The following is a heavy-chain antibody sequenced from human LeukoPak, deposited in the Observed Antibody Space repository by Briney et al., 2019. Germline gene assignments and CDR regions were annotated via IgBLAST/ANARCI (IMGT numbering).Heavy chain of an antibody. Sequence: GASVKVSCKASGYTFTSYGISWVRQAPGQGLEWMGWISAYNGNTNYAQKLQGRVTMTTDTSTSTAYMELRSLRSDDTAVYYCARADILTGYHPVDPWGQGTLVTVSS. J-gene: IGHJ5*02. CDR3: ARADILTGYHPVDP. CDR1: GYTFTSYG. CDR2: ISAYNGNT. D-gene: IGHD3-9*01. V-gene: IGHV1-18*01.